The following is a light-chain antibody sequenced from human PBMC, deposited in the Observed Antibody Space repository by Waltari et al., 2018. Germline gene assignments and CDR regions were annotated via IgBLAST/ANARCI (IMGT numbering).Light chain of an antibody. Sequence: QSALTQPASVSGSPGQSITISCTGTSSDVGGYNYVSWYQQHPGKAPKLMIYDVSHRPSWVSNRCSGSKSGNTTSLTISGLQAEDEADYYCSSYTSSSTLVFGGGTKLTVL. CDR2: DVS. J-gene: IGLJ2*01. CDR3: SSYTSSSTLV. V-gene: IGLV2-14*03. CDR1: SSDVGGYNY.